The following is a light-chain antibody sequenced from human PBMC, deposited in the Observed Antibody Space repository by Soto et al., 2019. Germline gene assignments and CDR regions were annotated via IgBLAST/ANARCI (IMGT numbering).Light chain of an antibody. CDR1: QSVSSNY. Sequence: EIVLTQSPGTLSLSPGERATLSCRASQSVSSNYLAWYQQKPGQAPRLLIYDASTRATGIPDRFSGSGSGTDFTLTISRLEPEDFAVYYCQQYGSSPPRTFGQGTKVEVE. V-gene: IGKV3-20*01. CDR2: DAS. CDR3: QQYGSSPPRT. J-gene: IGKJ1*01.